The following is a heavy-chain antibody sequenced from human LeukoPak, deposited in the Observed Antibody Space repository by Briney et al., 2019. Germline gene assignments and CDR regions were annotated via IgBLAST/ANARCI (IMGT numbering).Heavy chain of an antibody. Sequence: GGSLRLSCAASGFTFSDHYMSWIRQAPGKGLEWVSYISGSGSAIYYADPVKGRFTISRDNAENSLYLQMNSLRAEDSAVYYCARDWSKHRSYYYYYGMDVWGHGTTVTVSS. CDR3: ARDWSKHRSYYYYYGMDV. CDR1: GFTFSDHY. D-gene: IGHD2-21*01. CDR2: ISGSGSAI. V-gene: IGHV3-11*01. J-gene: IGHJ6*02.